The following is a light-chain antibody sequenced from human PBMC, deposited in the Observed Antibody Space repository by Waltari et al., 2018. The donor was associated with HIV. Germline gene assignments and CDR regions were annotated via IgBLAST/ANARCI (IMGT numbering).Light chain of an antibody. Sequence: SSELAQDPAVSVALGQTVRITCQGDSVRSYYASWYQQKPGQAPVLVVYGENNRPSGIPDRFPGSSSGKTASLTIAGAQAEDEADYYCNSRDSSGHWFFGGGTKVTVL. V-gene: IGLV3-19*01. CDR1: SVRSYY. J-gene: IGLJ3*02. CDR2: GEN. CDR3: NSRDSSGHWF.